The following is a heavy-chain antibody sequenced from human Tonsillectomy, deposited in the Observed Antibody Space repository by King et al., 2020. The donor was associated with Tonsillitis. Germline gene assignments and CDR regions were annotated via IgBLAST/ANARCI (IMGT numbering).Heavy chain of an antibody. CDR2: IYRGGNT. CDR1: GFTVSTNY. V-gene: IGHV3-53*01. Sequence: VQLVESGGDLIQPGGSLRLSCVASGFTVSTNYMSWVRQAPGKGLEWVSSIYRGGNTYYADAVKGRFIISRDNSKNTLYLQMNSLRAEDTAVYYCARADAVVAAASDDAFDIWGQGTMVSVSS. CDR3: ARADAVVAAASDDAFDI. J-gene: IGHJ3*02. D-gene: IGHD2-15*01.